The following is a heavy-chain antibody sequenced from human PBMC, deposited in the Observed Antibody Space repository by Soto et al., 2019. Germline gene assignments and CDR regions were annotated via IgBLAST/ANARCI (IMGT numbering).Heavy chain of an antibody. CDR3: ARYGGYGLFAY. V-gene: IGHV4-59*01. CDR2: IYYSGST. CDR1: GGSISSYY. Sequence: SETLSLTCTVSGGSISSYYWSWIRQPPGKGLEWIGYIYYSGSTNYNPSLKSRVTISVDTSKNQFSLKLSSVTAADTAVYYCARYGGYGLFAYRGQGTRVTVSS. D-gene: IGHD5-12*01. J-gene: IGHJ4*02.